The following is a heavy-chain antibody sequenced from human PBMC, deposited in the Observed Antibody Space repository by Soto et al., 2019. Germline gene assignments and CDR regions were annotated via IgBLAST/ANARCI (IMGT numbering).Heavy chain of an antibody. CDR2: IYHSGST. Sequence: QVQLQESGPGLVKPSETLSLTCTVSGASISSYYWSWIRQPPGKGLEWIGYIYHSGSTTYNPSLKSRVTMSIDTSRTQFSLKLTSVTAADTAVYYCARRINSGNWWRFYPWGQGTLVTVSS. CDR3: ARRINSGNWWRFYP. V-gene: IGHV4-59*01. CDR1: GASISSYY. J-gene: IGHJ5*02. D-gene: IGHD2-8*02.